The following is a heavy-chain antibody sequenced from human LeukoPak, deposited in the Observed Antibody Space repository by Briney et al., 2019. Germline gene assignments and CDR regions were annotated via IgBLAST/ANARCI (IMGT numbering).Heavy chain of an antibody. D-gene: IGHD3-22*01. CDR3: ARSGYDSSVYYFADY. J-gene: IGHJ4*02. V-gene: IGHV3-53*01. CDR1: GFTVSSNY. Sequence: GGSLRLSCAASGFTVSSNYMSWVRQAPGKGLEWVSVIYSGGSTYYADSVKGRFTISRDNSKNTLYLKMNSLRAEDTAVYYCARSGYDSSVYYFADYWGQGTLVTVSS. CDR2: IYSGGST.